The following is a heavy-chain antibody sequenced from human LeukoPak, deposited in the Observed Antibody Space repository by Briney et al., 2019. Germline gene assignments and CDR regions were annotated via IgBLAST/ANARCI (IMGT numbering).Heavy chain of an antibody. V-gene: IGHV4-39*01. CDR2: IYYSGST. CDR3: ASPQAYCSGGSCHNWFDP. D-gene: IGHD2-15*01. CDR1: GGSISSSGYY. Sequence: SETLSLTCTVSGGSISSSGYYWGWIRQPPGKGLEWIGSIYYSGSTYYNPSLKSRVTITVDTSKNQFSLKLSSVTAADTAVYYCASPQAYCSGGSCHNWFDPWGQGTLVTVSS. J-gene: IGHJ5*02.